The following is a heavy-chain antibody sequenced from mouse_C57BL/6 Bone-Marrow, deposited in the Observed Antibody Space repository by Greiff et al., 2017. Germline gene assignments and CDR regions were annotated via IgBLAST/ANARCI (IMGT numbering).Heavy chain of an antibody. V-gene: IGHV5-17*01. J-gene: IGHJ1*03. CDR3: ARGPVVATDGWYFDV. Sequence: DVKLQESGGGLVKPGGSLKLSCAASGFTFSDYGMHWVRQAPEKGLEWVAYISSGSSTIYYADTVKGRFTISRDNAKNTLFLQMTSLRSEDTAMYYCARGPVVATDGWYFDVWGTGTTVTVSS. CDR1: GFTFSDYG. D-gene: IGHD1-1*01. CDR2: ISSGSSTI.